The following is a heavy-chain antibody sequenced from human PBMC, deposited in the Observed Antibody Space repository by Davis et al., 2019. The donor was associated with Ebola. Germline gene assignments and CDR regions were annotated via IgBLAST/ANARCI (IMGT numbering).Heavy chain of an antibody. D-gene: IGHD3-10*01. J-gene: IGHJ4*02. CDR3: ARLGGFGEGY. Sequence: PSETLSLTCTVSGGSISSSSYYWGWIRQPPGKGLEWIGSIYYSGSTYYNPSLKSRVTISVDTSKNQFSLKLSSVTAADTAVYYCARLGGFGEGYWGQGTLVTVSS. CDR1: GGSISSSSYY. CDR2: IYYSGST. V-gene: IGHV4-39*01.